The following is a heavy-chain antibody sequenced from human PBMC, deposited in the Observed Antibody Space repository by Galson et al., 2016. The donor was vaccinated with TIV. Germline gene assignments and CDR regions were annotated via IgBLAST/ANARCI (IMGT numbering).Heavy chain of an antibody. CDR1: GDSVSSDSAA. D-gene: IGHD7-27*01. CDR2: TYYRSRWYY. Sequence: CAISGDSVSSDSAAWNWVRQSPSRGLEWPGRTYYRSRWYYDYKVSVKGRITINPDTSKNQFSLQLNSVTPEDTAVYYCARDRGGTGDFDKWGQGTLVTVSS. CDR3: ARDRGGTGDFDK. V-gene: IGHV6-1*01. J-gene: IGHJ4*02.